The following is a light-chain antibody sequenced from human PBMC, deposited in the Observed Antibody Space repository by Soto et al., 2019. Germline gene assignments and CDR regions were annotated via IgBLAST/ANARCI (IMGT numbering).Light chain of an antibody. CDR2: GAS. CDR1: QSVSSN. CDR3: QQYSSMLS. V-gene: IGKV3-15*01. Sequence: EIVMTQSPATLSVSPGERATLSCRASQSVSSNLAWYQQKPGQAPRLLIYGASTRATGIPARFSGSGSGTEFTLAISSLQSEDFAVYYCQQYSSMLSFGGGTEVDIK. J-gene: IGKJ4*01.